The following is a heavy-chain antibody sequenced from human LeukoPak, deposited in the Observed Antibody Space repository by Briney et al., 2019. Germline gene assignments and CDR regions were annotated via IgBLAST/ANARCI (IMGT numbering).Heavy chain of an antibody. CDR2: ISAYNGNT. D-gene: IGHD3-10*01. CDR1: GYTFTSYG. CDR3: ARWTDYYGSGSYSN. V-gene: IGHV1-18*01. J-gene: IGHJ4*02. Sequence: ASVKVSCKASGYTFTSYGISWVRQAPGQGLEWMGWISAYNGNTNYAQKLQGRVTMTTDTSTSTAYMELRSLRSDDTAVYYCARWTDYYGSGSYSNWGQGTLVTVSS.